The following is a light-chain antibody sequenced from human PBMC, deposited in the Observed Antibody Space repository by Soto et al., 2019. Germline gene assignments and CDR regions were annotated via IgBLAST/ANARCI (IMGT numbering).Light chain of an antibody. V-gene: IGKV2-28*01. Sequence: EIVMIQSPLSLPVTPGEPASISCRSSQSLLNSNGHTYLDWYLQKPGQSPQLLIHWAFNWASGVPDRFSGSGSETDFTLKISRVEAEDVGVYYCMQSLKIPKTFGQGTKVEIK. CDR3: MQSLKIPKT. J-gene: IGKJ1*01. CDR1: QSLLNSNGHTY. CDR2: WAF.